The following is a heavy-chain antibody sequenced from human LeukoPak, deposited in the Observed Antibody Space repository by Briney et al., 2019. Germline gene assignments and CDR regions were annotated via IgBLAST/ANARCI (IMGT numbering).Heavy chain of an antibody. CDR1: GHTFTGYY. CDR2: INTNSGGT. D-gene: IGHD6-19*01. V-gene: IGHV1-2*02. Sequence: ASVKVSCKASGHTFTGYYMHWVRQAPGQGLEWVGWINTNSGGTYYAQNFQGRVTMTRATSITTAYMELSSLRSDDTAVYYCARGHRSGQMYYFDYWGQGTVVTVSS. J-gene: IGHJ4*02. CDR3: ARGHRSGQMYYFDY.